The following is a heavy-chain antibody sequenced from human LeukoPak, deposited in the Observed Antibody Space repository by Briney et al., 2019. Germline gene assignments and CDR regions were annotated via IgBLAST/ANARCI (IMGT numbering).Heavy chain of an antibody. D-gene: IGHD3-9*01. CDR1: GFTFSSYW. CDR3: ARWDILAGYHSGDY. V-gene: IGHV3-7*01. Sequence: GGSLRLSCAASGFTFSSYWMSWVRQAPGKGLEWVANIKQDGSEKYYVDSVKGRFTISRDNAKNSLYLQMHSMRAEDTAVYYCARWDILAGYHSGDYWGQGTLVTVSS. CDR2: IKQDGSEK. J-gene: IGHJ4*02.